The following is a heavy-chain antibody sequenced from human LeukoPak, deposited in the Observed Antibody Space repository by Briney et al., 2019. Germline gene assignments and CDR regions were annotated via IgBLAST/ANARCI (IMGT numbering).Heavy chain of an antibody. CDR1: GFTFDDYT. D-gene: IGHD3-3*01. V-gene: IGHV3-43*01. J-gene: IGHJ4*02. Sequence: GGSLRLSCAASGFTFDDYTMHWVRQAPGKCLEWVSLISWDGGSTYYADSVKGRFTISRDNSKNSLYLQMNSLRTEDTALYYCAKDRSGNSYDFWSGYYGEGGIDYWGQGTLVTVSS. CDR3: AKDRSGNSYDFWSGYYGEGGIDY. CDR2: ISWDGGST.